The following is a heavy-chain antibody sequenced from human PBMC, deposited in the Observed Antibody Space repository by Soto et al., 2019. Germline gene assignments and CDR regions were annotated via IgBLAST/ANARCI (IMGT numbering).Heavy chain of an antibody. CDR3: ARERGGYGLFDS. Sequence: ASETLSLTCTVSGGSISSSSYYWGWIRQPPGKGLEWIGSIYYSGMPFYNPSLRSRVTISIDRSNDQFSLNLKSVTAADTAVYYCARERGGYGLFDSWGQGTLVTVSS. CDR1: GGSISSSSYY. J-gene: IGHJ4*02. V-gene: IGHV4-39*07. CDR2: IYYSGMP. D-gene: IGHD5-18*01.